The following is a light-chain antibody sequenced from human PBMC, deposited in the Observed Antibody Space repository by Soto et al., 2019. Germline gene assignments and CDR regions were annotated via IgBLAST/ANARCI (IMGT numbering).Light chain of an antibody. Sequence: QLVLTQAPSASGTPGQRVTISCSGSSSNIGSNHVYWYQFLPGTAPKLLIYRNNERPSGVPDRFSGSKSGTSASLAISGLRSDDESDYYCATWDDTLRGPVFGGGTKLTVL. CDR1: SSNIGSNH. CDR3: ATWDDTLRGPV. J-gene: IGLJ2*01. V-gene: IGLV1-47*01. CDR2: RNN.